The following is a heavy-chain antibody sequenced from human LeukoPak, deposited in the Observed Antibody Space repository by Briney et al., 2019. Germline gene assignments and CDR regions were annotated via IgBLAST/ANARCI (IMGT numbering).Heavy chain of an antibody. CDR2: ISSSGSYI. J-gene: IGHJ4*02. V-gene: IGHV3-21*01. Sequence: GGSLRLSCAASRFTFSSYSMNWVRQAPGKGLEWVSSISSSGSYIYYADSVKGRFTISRDNAKNTLYLQMNSLRVDDTAVYYCTRQLVNEDFDYWGQGTLVTVSS. CDR3: TRQLVNEDFDY. CDR1: RFTFSSYS. D-gene: IGHD6-13*01.